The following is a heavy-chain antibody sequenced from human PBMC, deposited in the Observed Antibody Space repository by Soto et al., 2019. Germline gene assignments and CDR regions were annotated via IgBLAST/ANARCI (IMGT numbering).Heavy chain of an antibody. CDR3: ANYYGSGSYRNWFVP. CDR2: ISGSGSTI. V-gene: IGHV3-11*01. CDR1: GFSFSAHY. D-gene: IGHD3-10*01. J-gene: IGHJ5*02. Sequence: QVQLVESGGGLVKPGGSLRLSCAASGFSFSAHYMSWIRQAPGKGLEWISYISGSGSTIYYADSVKGRFTISRDNAKNSLYLQMNSLRAEDTAVYYCANYYGSGSYRNWFVPWGQGTLVTVSS.